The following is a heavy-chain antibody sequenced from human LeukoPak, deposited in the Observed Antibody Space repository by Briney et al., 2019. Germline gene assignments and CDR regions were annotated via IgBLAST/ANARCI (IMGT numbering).Heavy chain of an antibody. Sequence: SETLSLTCAVCGVSFNDYYWSWVRQTPGKGLEWIEEINHSGYTNDSPSLKSRVTLSIDTSRKQFSLNLRSVTVADTAVYYCARDYLVGAPLDSWGQGTLVTVSP. J-gene: IGHJ4*02. D-gene: IGHD1-26*01. CDR2: INHSGYT. V-gene: IGHV4-34*01. CDR3: ARDYLVGAPLDS. CDR1: GVSFNDYY.